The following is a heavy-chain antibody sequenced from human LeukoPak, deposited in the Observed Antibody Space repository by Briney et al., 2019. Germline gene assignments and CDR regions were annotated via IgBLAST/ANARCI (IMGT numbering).Heavy chain of an antibody. CDR1: GFTYTDYW. CDR3: AKDLSWNTADR. V-gene: IGHV3-74*01. D-gene: IGHD5-18*01. J-gene: IGHJ1*01. CDR2: INPDGTII. Sequence: GGSLRRSCVGSGFTYTDYWMHWFRQAPGKGPVWVSRINPDGTIIDYADSVKGRFSISRDNAKNLLYLQMNGLRADDTAVYYCAKDLSWNTADRWGQGILVTVSS.